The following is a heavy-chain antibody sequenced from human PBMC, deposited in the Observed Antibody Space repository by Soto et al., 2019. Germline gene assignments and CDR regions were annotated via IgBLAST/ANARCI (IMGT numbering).Heavy chain of an antibody. CDR1: GGSFSGYY. V-gene: IGHV4-34*01. D-gene: IGHD3-22*01. J-gene: IGHJ4*02. Sequence: PSETLSLTCAVYGGSFSGYYWSWIRQPPGKGLEWIGEINHSGSTNYNPSLKSRVTISVDTSKNQFSLKLSSVTAADTAVYYCARGRITMIVVAPYYFDYWGQGTLVTVSS. CDR2: INHSGST. CDR3: ARGRITMIVVAPYYFDY.